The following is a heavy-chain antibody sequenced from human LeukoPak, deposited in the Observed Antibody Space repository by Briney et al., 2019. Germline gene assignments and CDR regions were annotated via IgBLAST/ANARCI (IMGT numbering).Heavy chain of an antibody. CDR3: AREDYYGSGSSTDY. D-gene: IGHD3-10*01. J-gene: IGHJ4*02. Sequence: SETLSLTCIVSGGSISSYYWSWLRQPPGKGLEWIGYIYYSGSTNYNPSLKSRVTISVDTSKNQFSLKLSSVTAADTAVYYCAREDYYGSGSSTDYWGQGTLVTVSS. CDR1: GGSISSYY. CDR2: IYYSGST. V-gene: IGHV4-59*01.